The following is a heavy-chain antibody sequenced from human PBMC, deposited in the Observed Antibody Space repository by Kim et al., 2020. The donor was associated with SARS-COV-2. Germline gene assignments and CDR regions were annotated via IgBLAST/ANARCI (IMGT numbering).Heavy chain of an antibody. Sequence: SETLSLTCTVSGGSISSYYWSWIRQPPGKGLEWIGYIYYSGSTNYNPSLKSRLTISVVTSKNQFSLKLSSVTAADTAVYYCARLWYYYDSSGYSDYYYGMDVWGEGATVTVSS. CDR2: IYYSGST. CDR3: ARLWYYYDSSGYSDYYYGMDV. V-gene: IGHV4-59*01. D-gene: IGHD3-22*01. CDR1: GGSISSYY. J-gene: IGHJ6*04.